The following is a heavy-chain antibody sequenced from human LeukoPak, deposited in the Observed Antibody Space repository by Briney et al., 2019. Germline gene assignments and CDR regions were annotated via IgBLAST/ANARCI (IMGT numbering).Heavy chain of an antibody. V-gene: IGHV3-53*01. CDR3: ARGSGSYPPYYYHMDI. CDR2: IYSGGST. Sequence: GGSLRLSCAASGFTVSSNYMSWVRQAPGKGLEWVSVIYSGGSTYYADSVKGRFTISRDNSKNTLYLQMNSLRAEDTAVYYCARGSGSYPPYYYHMDIWGKGTTVTVSS. CDR1: GFTVSSNY. J-gene: IGHJ6*03. D-gene: IGHD3-10*01.